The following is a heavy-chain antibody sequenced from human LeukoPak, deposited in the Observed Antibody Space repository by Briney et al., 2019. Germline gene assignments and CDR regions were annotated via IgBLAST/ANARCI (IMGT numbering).Heavy chain of an antibody. D-gene: IGHD6-13*01. CDR1: GGSFSGYY. Sequence: PSETLSLTCAVYGGSFSGYYWSWIRQPPGKGLEWIGEINHSGSTNYNPSLKSRVTISVDTSKNQFSLKLSSVTAADTAVYYCARGLSEGLPYSSSWTFDYWGQGTLVTVSS. CDR2: INHSGST. CDR3: ARGLSEGLPYSSSWTFDY. V-gene: IGHV4-34*01. J-gene: IGHJ4*02.